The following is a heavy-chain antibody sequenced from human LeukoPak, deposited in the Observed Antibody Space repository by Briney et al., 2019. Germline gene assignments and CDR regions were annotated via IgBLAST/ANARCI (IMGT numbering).Heavy chain of an antibody. V-gene: IGHV4-59*01. Sequence: SETLSLTCTVSGGSISGYYWSWIRQPPGKGLEWIGYIYYSGSTNYNPSLKSRVTISVDTSKNQFSLKLNSVTAADTAVYYCARAGTTTIEIDYWGQGTLVTVSS. J-gene: IGHJ4*02. CDR3: ARAGTTTIEIDY. CDR2: IYYSGST. D-gene: IGHD1-1*01. CDR1: GGSISGYY.